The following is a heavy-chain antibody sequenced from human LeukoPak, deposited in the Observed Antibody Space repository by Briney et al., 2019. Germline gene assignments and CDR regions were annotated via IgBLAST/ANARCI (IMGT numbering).Heavy chain of an antibody. CDR2: IYYSGST. CDR1: GGSISSTNYY. D-gene: IGHD5-12*01. Sequence: SETLSLTCTVSGGSISSTNYYWGWIRQPPGKGLEWIGSIYYSGSTYYNPSLKSRVTISVDTSKNQFSLELSSVTAADTAVYYCARGRYSGYDQTLYWFDPWGQGTLVTVSS. CDR3: ARGRYSGYDQTLYWFDP. J-gene: IGHJ5*02. V-gene: IGHV4-39*07.